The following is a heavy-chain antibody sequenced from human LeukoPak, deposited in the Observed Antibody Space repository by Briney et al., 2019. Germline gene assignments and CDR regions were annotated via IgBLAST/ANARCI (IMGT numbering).Heavy chain of an antibody. D-gene: IGHD3-3*01. Sequence: ASVKVSCKASGYTFTSYDINWVRQATGQGLEWMGWMNPNSGNTGYAQKFQGRVTITRNTSISTAYMELSSLRSEDTAVYYCARGPGDFWSGYYRVWGQGTLVTVSS. CDR3: ARGPGDFWSGYYRV. CDR2: MNPNSGNT. J-gene: IGHJ4*02. CDR1: GYTFTSYD. V-gene: IGHV1-8*03.